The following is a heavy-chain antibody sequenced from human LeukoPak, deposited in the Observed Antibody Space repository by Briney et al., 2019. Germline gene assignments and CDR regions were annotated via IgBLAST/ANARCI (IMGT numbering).Heavy chain of an antibody. CDR3: AREGNWGSGGFDY. CDR1: GASMTSDY. V-gene: IGHV4-59*01. J-gene: IGHJ4*02. CDR2: VYHSGTI. Sequence: SETLSLTCTVSGASMTSDYWSWIRQPPGKGLEWIGYVYHSGTIHYSPSLESRVTISMDMSKNQFSLNLRSVTAADTAVYYCAREGNWGSGGFDYWGQGTLVTVSS. D-gene: IGHD7-27*01.